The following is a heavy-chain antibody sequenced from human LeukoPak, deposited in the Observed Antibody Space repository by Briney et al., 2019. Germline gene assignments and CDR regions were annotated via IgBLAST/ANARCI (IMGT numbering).Heavy chain of an antibody. V-gene: IGHV4-31*03. J-gene: IGHJ3*02. CDR1: GGSISSGGYY. CDR2: IYYSGST. Sequence: SETLSLTCTVSGGSISSGGYYWSWIRQHPGKGLEWIGYIYYSGSTYYNPSLKSRVTISVDTSKNQFSLKLSSVTAADTAVYYCARGPRELLYDAFDIWGQGTMVTVSS. D-gene: IGHD3-10*01. CDR3: ARGPRELLYDAFDI.